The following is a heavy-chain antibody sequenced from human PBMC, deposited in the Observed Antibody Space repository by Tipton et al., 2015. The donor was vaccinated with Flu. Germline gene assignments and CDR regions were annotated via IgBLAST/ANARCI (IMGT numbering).Heavy chain of an antibody. V-gene: IGHV4-39*07. J-gene: IGHJ4*02. CDR2: IYYTGNT. CDR3: AQARLFYFDY. Sequence: TLSLTCTVSGDSISSTTYYWVWIRQPPGKGLEWIGSIYYTGNTYYSPSLHSRVTMSQDTSKNQFSLRLRSVTAADPAVYYCAQARLFYFDYWGQGALVTVSS. CDR1: GDSISSTTYY.